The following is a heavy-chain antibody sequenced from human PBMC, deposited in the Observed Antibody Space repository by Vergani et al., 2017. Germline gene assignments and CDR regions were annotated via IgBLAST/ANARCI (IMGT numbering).Heavy chain of an antibody. V-gene: IGHV5-10-1*01. Sequence: EVQLVQSGAEVKKPGESLRISCKGSGYSFTSYWISWVRQMPGKGLEWMGRIDPSDSYTNYSPSFQGHVTISVDTSKNQFSLKLSSVTAADTAVYYCARDRVVRGVIDYWGQGTLVTVSS. CDR1: GYSFTSYW. CDR2: IDPSDSYT. D-gene: IGHD3-10*01. J-gene: IGHJ4*02. CDR3: ARDRVVRGVIDY.